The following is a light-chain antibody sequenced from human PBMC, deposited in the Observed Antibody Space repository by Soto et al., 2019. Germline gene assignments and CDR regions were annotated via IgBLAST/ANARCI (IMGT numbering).Light chain of an antibody. Sequence: QSVVTQPPSVSGAPGQRVTISCTGSSSNIGAGYDVHWYQQFPGRAPKLLSYGNKNRPSGVPDRFSGSKSGTSASLDITGLQAEDEADYYCQSFGTRLNSVVFGGGTKLTVL. CDR1: SSNIGAGYD. CDR3: QSFGTRLNSVV. V-gene: IGLV1-40*01. J-gene: IGLJ2*01. CDR2: GNK.